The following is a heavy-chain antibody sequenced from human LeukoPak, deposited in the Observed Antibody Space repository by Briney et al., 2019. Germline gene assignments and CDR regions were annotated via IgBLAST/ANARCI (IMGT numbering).Heavy chain of an antibody. Sequence: GGSLRLSCAASGFTFSSYGMHWVRQAPGKGLEWVAVLLYDGSNQYYADSVKGRFTISRDNSKSTVYLQMNSLRVEDTAVYYCAKDYKTTRFRYYYGMDVWGQGTTVTVSS. CDR2: LLYDGSNQ. J-gene: IGHJ6*02. D-gene: IGHD3-10*01. CDR1: GFTFSSYG. V-gene: IGHV3-30*18. CDR3: AKDYKTTRFRYYYGMDV.